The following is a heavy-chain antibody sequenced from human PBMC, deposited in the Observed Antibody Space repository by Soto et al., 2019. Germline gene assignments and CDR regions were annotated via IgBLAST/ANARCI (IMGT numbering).Heavy chain of an antibody. D-gene: IGHD6-13*01. CDR1: GFTFSSYE. Sequence: GGSLRPSCAASGFTFSSYEMNWVRQAPGKGLEWVSYISSSGSTIYYADSVKGRFTISRDNAKNSLYLQMNSLRAEDTAVYYCARSRQQLPSDYWGQGTLVTVSS. CDR2: ISSSGSTI. J-gene: IGHJ4*02. CDR3: ARSRQQLPSDY. V-gene: IGHV3-48*03.